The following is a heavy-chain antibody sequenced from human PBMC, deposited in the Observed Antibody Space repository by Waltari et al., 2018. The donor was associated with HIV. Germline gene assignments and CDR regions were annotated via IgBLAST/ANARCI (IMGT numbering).Heavy chain of an antibody. CDR2: VYYSGST. D-gene: IGHD2-8*01. J-gene: IGHJ5*02. CDR1: GGPIRSHSSY. V-gene: IGHV4-39*02. CDR3: ARGYCSSRACYTGSWFDP. Sequence: LQLQDSVPRLVTPSETVSHIGPAAGGPIRSHSSYWCWFRLPPGKGVEWIGSVYYSGSTYYTPSLKSRVTISVDTPKNHFSLKLTSMTATDSAVYYCARGYCSSRACYTGSWFDPWGQGTLVTVSS.